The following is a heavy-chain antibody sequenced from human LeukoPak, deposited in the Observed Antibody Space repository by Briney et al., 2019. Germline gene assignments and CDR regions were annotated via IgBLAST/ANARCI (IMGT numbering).Heavy chain of an antibody. Sequence: GGSLRLSCAASGFTFSSYAMSWVRQAPGKGLEWVSSISGSGGSTYYADSVKGRFTISRDNSKNTLYLQMNSLRGEDTAVYYCAKDREGTIADYFDYWGQGTLVTVTS. J-gene: IGHJ4*02. D-gene: IGHD1-7*01. CDR3: AKDREGTIADYFDY. V-gene: IGHV3-23*01. CDR2: ISGSGGST. CDR1: GFTFSSYA.